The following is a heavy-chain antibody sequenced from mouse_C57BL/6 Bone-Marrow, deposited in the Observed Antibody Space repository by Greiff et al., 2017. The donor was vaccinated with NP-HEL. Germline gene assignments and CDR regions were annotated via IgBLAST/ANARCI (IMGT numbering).Heavy chain of an antibody. CDR1: GYTFTSYG. CDR2: IYPRSGNT. Sequence: VQLQQSGAELARPGASVKLSCKASGYTFTSYGISWVKQRTGQGLEWIGEIYPRSGNTYYNEKFKGKATLTADKSSSTAYMELRSLTSEDSAVYFCARRGYDYDVGAMDYWGQGTSVTVSS. CDR3: ARRGYDYDVGAMDY. D-gene: IGHD2-4*01. J-gene: IGHJ4*01. V-gene: IGHV1-81*01.